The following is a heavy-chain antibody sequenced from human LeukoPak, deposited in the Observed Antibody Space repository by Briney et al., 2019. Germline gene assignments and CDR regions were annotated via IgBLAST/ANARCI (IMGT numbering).Heavy chain of an antibody. CDR3: ARDAYYYGSGSSDYYYYYMDV. V-gene: IGHV3-21*01. Sequence: PGGSLRLSCAASGFTFSRYSMNWVRQAPGKGLEWVSSISTSSSYIYYADSVKGRFTISRDNAKNSLYLQMNSLRAEDTAVYYCARDAYYYGSGSSDYYYYYMDVWGKGTTVTVSS. CDR2: ISTSSSYI. CDR1: GFTFSRYS. J-gene: IGHJ6*03. D-gene: IGHD3-10*01.